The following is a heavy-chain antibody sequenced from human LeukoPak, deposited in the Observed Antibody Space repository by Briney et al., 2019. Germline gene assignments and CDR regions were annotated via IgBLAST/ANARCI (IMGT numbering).Heavy chain of an antibody. CDR2: INPNSGGT. Sequence: ASVKVSCKASGYTFTGYYMHWLRQAPGQGLEWMGRINPNSGGTNYAQKFQGRVTMTRDTSISTAYMELSRLRSDGTAVYYCARGCSGGSCQGRFDPWGQGTLVTVSS. J-gene: IGHJ5*02. D-gene: IGHD2-15*01. V-gene: IGHV1-2*06. CDR1: GYTFTGYY. CDR3: ARGCSGGSCQGRFDP.